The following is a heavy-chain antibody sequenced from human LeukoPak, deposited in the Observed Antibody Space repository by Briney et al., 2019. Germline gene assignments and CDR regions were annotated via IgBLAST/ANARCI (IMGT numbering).Heavy chain of an antibody. D-gene: IGHD3-22*01. CDR1: GYTLTELS. J-gene: IGHJ4*02. CDR3: ATGLYDSSGYYYFGFVY. V-gene: IGHV1-24*01. Sequence: GASVKVSCKVSGYTLTELSMHWVRQAPGQGLEWMGGFDPEDGETIYAQKFQGRVTMTEDTSTDTAYMELSSLRSEDTAVYYCATGLYDSSGYYYFGFVYWGQGTLVTVSS. CDR2: FDPEDGET.